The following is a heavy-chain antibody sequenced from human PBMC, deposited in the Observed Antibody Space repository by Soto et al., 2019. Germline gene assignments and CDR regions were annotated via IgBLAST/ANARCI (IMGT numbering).Heavy chain of an antibody. J-gene: IGHJ6*02. CDR2: MNPNSGNT. Sequence: GASVKVSCKASGYTFTSYDINWVRQATGQGLEWMGWMNPNSGNTGYAQKFQGRVTMTRNTSISTAYMELSSLRSEDTAVYYCARGQVKSDFWSGYSKYYYYYGMDVWGQGTTVTVSS. V-gene: IGHV1-8*01. CDR3: ARGQVKSDFWSGYSKYYYYYGMDV. CDR1: GYTFTSYD. D-gene: IGHD3-3*01.